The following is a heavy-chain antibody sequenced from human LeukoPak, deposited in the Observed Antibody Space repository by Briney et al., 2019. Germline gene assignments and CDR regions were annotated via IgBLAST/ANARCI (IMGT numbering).Heavy chain of an antibody. Sequence: SETLSLTCTVSGGSISSYYWGWIRQPPGKGLEWIGSIYHSGSTYYNPSLKSRVTISVDTSKNQFSLKLSSVTAADTAVYYCARLGRGYGYGYWGRGTLVTVSS. J-gene: IGHJ4*02. D-gene: IGHD5-18*01. CDR3: ARLGRGYGYGY. CDR1: GGSISSYY. V-gene: IGHV4-38-2*02. CDR2: IYHSGST.